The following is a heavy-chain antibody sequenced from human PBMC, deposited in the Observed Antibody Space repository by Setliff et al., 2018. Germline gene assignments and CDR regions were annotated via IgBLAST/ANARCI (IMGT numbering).Heavy chain of an antibody. CDR2: INHSGST. J-gene: IGHJ4*02. V-gene: IGHV4-34*01. D-gene: IGHD3-10*01. CDR3: AASRAYTGAVEEWFLPKTFDF. Sequence: SETLSLTCTVYGGSFSDYYWGWIRQPPGKGLEWIAEINHSGSTNYNPSLKSRVTISVDTSKNQFSLKLSSVTAAGAALYYCAASRAYTGAVEEWFLPKTFDFWGQGSPVTVSS. CDR1: GGSFSDYY.